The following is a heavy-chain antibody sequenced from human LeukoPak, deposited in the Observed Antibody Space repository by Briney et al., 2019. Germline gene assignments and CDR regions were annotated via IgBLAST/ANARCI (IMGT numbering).Heavy chain of an antibody. CDR2: INHSGST. CDR1: GGSFSGYY. D-gene: IGHD3-22*01. V-gene: IGHV4-34*01. J-gene: IGHJ6*03. CDR3: ARGRSSGYYYDSSGYYGQRYMDV. Sequence: SETLSLTCAVYGGSFSGYYWSWIRQPPGKGLEWIGEINHSGSTNYNPSLKSRVTISVDTSKNQFSLKLSSVTAADTAVYYCARGRSSGYYYDSSGYYGQRYMDVWGKGTTVTVSS.